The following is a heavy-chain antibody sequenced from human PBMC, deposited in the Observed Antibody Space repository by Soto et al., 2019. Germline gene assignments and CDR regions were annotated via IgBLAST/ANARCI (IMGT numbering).Heavy chain of an antibody. CDR3: TASTGLGHFDI. V-gene: IGHV3-15*04. CDR1: GFTLSNAY. D-gene: IGHD1-1*01. J-gene: IGHJ3*02. Sequence: EVQLVESGGGLVNPGGSLRLSCAASGFTLSNAYISWVRQAPGKGLEWLGRIVSRSDGGTTDHTAPVKGRFTMSKDDSKNTLFLQMNSLKIEDTAVYYCTASTGLGHFDIWGQGTIVTVSS. CDR2: IVSRSDGGTT.